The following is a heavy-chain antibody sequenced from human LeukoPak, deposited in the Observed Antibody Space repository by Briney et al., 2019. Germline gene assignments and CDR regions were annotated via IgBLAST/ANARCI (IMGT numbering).Heavy chain of an antibody. CDR2: ISSSSSYI. V-gene: IGHV3-21*04. D-gene: IGHD3-22*01. CDR3: AKDFSSGYYYFDY. J-gene: IGHJ4*02. Sequence: GGSLRLSCAASGFTFSSYSMNWVRQAPGKGLEWVSSISSSSSYIYYADSVKGRFTISRDNAKNSLYLQMNSLRAEDTALYYCAKDFSSGYYYFDYWGQGTLVTVSS. CDR1: GFTFSSYS.